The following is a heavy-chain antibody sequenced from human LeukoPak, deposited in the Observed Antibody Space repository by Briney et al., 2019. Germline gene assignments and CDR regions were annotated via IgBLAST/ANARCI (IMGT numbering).Heavy chain of an antibody. Sequence: SETLSLTCAVYGGSFSGYYWCWIRQPPAKGLEWIGEINHSGSTNYNPSLKSRVTLSLDTSKNQFSVSLSCVTAADTAVYYLGSGREYYESSGYYPPYYFDDWGQGTLVTVSA. D-gene: IGHD3-22*01. CDR1: GGSFSGYY. CDR2: INHSGST. V-gene: IGHV4-34*01. CDR3: GSGREYYESSGYYPPYYFDD. J-gene: IGHJ4*02.